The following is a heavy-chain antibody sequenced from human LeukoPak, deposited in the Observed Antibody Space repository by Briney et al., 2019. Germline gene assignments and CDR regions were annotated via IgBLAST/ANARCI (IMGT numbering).Heavy chain of an antibody. CDR3: ARAGLQYCGGDCYSAPRRYYYYYYGMDV. CDR2: INPKNGGT. V-gene: IGHV1-2*02. J-gene: IGHJ6*02. Sequence: GASVKVSCKASGYTFTAYEMHWVRQAPGQGLEYVGWINPKNGGTNSAQNFQGRVTMTRDTSISTAYMELSRLRSDDTAVYYCARAGLQYCGGDCYSAPRRYYYYYYGMDVWGQGTTVTVSS. D-gene: IGHD2-21*02. CDR1: GYTFTAYE.